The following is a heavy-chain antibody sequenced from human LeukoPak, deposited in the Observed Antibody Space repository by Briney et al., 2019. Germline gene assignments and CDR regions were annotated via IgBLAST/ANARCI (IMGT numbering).Heavy chain of an antibody. CDR3: ARGVLLWFGELFDY. CDR1: GFTFSSYG. V-gene: IGHV3-33*01. Sequence: GGSLRLSCAASGFTFSSYGMHWVRQAPGKGLEWVAVIWYDGSNKYYADSVKGRFTISRDNSKNTLYLQMNSLRAEDTAVYYRARGVLLWFGELFDYWGQGTLVTVSS. CDR2: IWYDGSNK. D-gene: IGHD3-10*01. J-gene: IGHJ4*02.